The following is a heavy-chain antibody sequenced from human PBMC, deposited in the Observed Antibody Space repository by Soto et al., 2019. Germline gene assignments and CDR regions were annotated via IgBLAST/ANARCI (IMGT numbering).Heavy chain of an antibody. D-gene: IGHD2-2*01. Sequence: QVQLQESGPGLVKPSQTLSLTCTVSGGSISSGGYYWSWIRQHPGKGLEWIGYIYYSGSTYYNPSLKSRVTISVDTSKNQFSLKLSSVTAADTGVYYCARDRCSSTSCYSGWFDPWGQGTLVTVSS. J-gene: IGHJ5*02. CDR3: ARDRCSSTSCYSGWFDP. CDR2: IYYSGST. CDR1: GGSISSGGYY. V-gene: IGHV4-31*03.